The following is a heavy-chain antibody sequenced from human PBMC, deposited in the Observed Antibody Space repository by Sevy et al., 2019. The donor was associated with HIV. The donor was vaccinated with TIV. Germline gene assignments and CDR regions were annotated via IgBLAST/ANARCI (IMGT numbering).Heavy chain of an antibody. Sequence: GGSLRLSCAASGFTFSSYAMSWVRQAPGKGREWVSAISGSGGSTYYADSVKGRFTISRDNSKNTLYLQMNSLRAEDTAVYYCAKPPTGYGSGSYTYYFDYWGQGTLVTVSS. D-gene: IGHD3-10*01. CDR2: ISGSGGST. V-gene: IGHV3-23*01. CDR3: AKPPTGYGSGSYTYYFDY. J-gene: IGHJ4*02. CDR1: GFTFSSYA.